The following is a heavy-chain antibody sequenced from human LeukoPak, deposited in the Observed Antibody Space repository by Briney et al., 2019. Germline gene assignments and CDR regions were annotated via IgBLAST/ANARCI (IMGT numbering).Heavy chain of an antibody. CDR3: ARGGGYCSGGSCYSTPSRSPKLDY. J-gene: IGHJ4*02. CDR2: INHSGST. D-gene: IGHD2-15*01. Sequence: PSETLSLTCAVYGGSFSGYYWSWIRQPPGKGLEWIGEINHSGSTNYNPSLKSRVTISVDTSKNQFSLKLSSVTAADTAVYYCARGGGYCSGGSCYSTPSRSPKLDYWGQGTLVTVSS. CDR1: GGSFSGYY. V-gene: IGHV4-34*01.